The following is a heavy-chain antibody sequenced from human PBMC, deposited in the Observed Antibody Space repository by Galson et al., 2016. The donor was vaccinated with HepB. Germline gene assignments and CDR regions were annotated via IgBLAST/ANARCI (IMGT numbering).Heavy chain of an antibody. V-gene: IGHV1-3*01. D-gene: IGHD4-17*01. Sequence: SVKVSCKASGYTFTSYAMHWVRQAPGQRLEWMGWINAGNGNTKYLQQFQGRVTITRDTSARTAYLELSSLRSEDAAVYYCARTTMEYGDYQFNFDYWGQGTLVTVSS. CDR1: GYTFTSYA. CDR2: INAGNGNT. CDR3: ARTTMEYGDYQFNFDY. J-gene: IGHJ4*02.